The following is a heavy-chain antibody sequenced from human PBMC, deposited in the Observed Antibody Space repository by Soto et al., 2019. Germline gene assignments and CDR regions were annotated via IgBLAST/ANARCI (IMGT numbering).Heavy chain of an antibody. V-gene: IGHV3-21*01. CDR3: ARDYYDSSGYYIFDY. CDR2: ISSSSSYI. J-gene: IGHJ4*02. CDR1: GFTFSSYS. Sequence: GGSLRLSCAASGFTFSSYSMNWVRQAPGKGLEWVSSISSSSSYIYYAGSVKGRFTISRDNAKNSLYLQMNSLRAEDTAVYYCARDYYDSSGYYIFDYWGQGTLVTVSS. D-gene: IGHD3-22*01.